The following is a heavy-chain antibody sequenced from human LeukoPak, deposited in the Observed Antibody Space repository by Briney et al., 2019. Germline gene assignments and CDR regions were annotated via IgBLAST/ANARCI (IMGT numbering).Heavy chain of an antibody. CDR3: ARDTQYSGSYWDFDY. D-gene: IGHD1-26*01. Sequence: GGSLRLSCAASGFIFSNYGMSWVRQAPGKGLEWVSSISFSSTHIYYADSIQGRFTISRDNAKNSLYLQMNSLRAEDTAVYYCARDTQYSGSYWDFDYWGQGTLVTVSS. J-gene: IGHJ4*02. CDR2: ISFSSTHI. CDR1: GFIFSNYG. V-gene: IGHV3-21*01.